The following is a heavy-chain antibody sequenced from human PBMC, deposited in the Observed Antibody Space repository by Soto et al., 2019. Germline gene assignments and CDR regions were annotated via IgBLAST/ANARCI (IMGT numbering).Heavy chain of an antibody. CDR2: IIPIFGTA. Sequence: QVQLVQSGAGVKKPGSSVKVSCKASGGTFSSYAISWVRQAPGQGLEWMGGIIPIFGTANYAQKFQGRVTITADESTSTAYMELSSLRSEDTAVYYCARDPPYSSSPWGAFDIWGQGTMVTVSS. CDR3: ARDPPYSSSPWGAFDI. D-gene: IGHD6-13*01. CDR1: GGTFSSYA. J-gene: IGHJ3*02. V-gene: IGHV1-69*01.